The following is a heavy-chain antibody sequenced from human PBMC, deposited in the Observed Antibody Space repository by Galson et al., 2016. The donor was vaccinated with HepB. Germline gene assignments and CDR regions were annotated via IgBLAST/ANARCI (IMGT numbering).Heavy chain of an antibody. CDR2: MYKSGRT. Sequence: ATLSLTCSVSSGGSISGYYWSWIRQPPGKALEWLGYMYMYKSGRTKYNPSLKSRVTISVDTSKNQFSLKLSSVTAADTAVYFCARGRWTAAGTFYFDYWGQGTMLTVSS. V-gene: IGHV4-59*01. J-gene: IGHJ4*02. CDR1: SGGSISGYY. CDR3: ARGRWTAAGTFYFDY. D-gene: IGHD6-13*01.